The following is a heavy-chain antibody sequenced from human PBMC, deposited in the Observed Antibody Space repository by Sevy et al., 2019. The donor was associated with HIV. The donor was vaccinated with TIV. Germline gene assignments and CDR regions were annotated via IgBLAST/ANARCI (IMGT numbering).Heavy chain of an antibody. V-gene: IGHV3-9*01. J-gene: IGHJ6*02. Sequence: GGSLRLSCAASGFTFDDYAMHWVRQAPGKGLEWVSGISWNSGSIGYADSVKGRFTISRDNAKNSLYLQMNSLRAEDTALYYCAKDLTTGYHYYGMDVWGQGTTVTVSS. CDR2: ISWNSGSI. CDR3: AKDLTTGYHYYGMDV. CDR1: GFTFDDYA. D-gene: IGHD1-1*01.